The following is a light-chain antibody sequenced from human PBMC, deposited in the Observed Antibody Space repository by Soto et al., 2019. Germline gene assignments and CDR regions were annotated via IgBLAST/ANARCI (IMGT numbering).Light chain of an antibody. Sequence: EIVLTQSPDTLSLSPGERATLSCRASQSVSGSYLAWYQQKPGQAPRLLIYAASNRATGIPDRFSGSGSGTDFTLTISRLEPEDFAVYYCQQYGSLPITFGGGTKVEIK. J-gene: IGKJ4*01. CDR1: QSVSGSY. CDR2: AAS. V-gene: IGKV3-20*01. CDR3: QQYGSLPIT.